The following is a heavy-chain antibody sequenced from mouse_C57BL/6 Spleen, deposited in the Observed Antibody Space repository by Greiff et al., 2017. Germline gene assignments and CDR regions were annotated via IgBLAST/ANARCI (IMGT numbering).Heavy chain of an antibody. Sequence: VQLKQSGAELVRPGASVKLSCTASGFNIKDYYMHWVKQRPEQGLEWIGRIDPEDGDTEYAPKFQGKATMTADTSSNTAYLQLSSLTSEDTAVYYCTTYYYGSSSAWCAYWGQGTLVTVSA. D-gene: IGHD1-1*01. CDR1: GFNIKDYY. CDR3: TTYYYGSSSAWCAY. J-gene: IGHJ3*01. CDR2: IDPEDGDT. V-gene: IGHV14-1*01.